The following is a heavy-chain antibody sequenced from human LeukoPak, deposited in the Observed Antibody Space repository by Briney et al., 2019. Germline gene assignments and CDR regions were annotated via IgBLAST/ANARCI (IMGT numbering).Heavy chain of an antibody. D-gene: IGHD2/OR15-2a*01. V-gene: IGHV5-51*01. CDR3: ARNFLGGSGYYGMDV. J-gene: IGHJ6*02. CDR2: IYPGVSDT. Sequence: GESLKISCKGSGYSFTNYWIGWVRQLPGKGLEWMGIIYPGVSDTRYSPSFQGQVTISADRSISTAYLQWSSLKASDTAMYYCARNFLGGSGYYGMDVWGQGTTVTVSS. CDR1: GYSFTNYW.